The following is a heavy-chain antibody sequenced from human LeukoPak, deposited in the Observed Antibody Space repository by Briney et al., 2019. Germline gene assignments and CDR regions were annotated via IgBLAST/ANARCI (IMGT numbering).Heavy chain of an antibody. Sequence: PSETLSLTCAVYGGSFSGYYWSWIRQPPGKGLEWIGEINHSGSTNYNPSLKSRVTISVDTSKNQFSLKLSSVTAADTAVYYCARGVIRFLEWLGYYYYYMDVWGKGTTVTVSS. CDR2: INHSGST. CDR1: GGSFSGYY. D-gene: IGHD3-3*01. CDR3: ARGVIRFLEWLGYYYYYMDV. V-gene: IGHV4-34*01. J-gene: IGHJ6*03.